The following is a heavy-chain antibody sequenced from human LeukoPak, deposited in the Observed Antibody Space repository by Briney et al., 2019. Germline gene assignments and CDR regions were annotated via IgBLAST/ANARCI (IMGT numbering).Heavy chain of an antibody. J-gene: IGHJ4*02. Sequence: GRSLRLSCAASGFIFSDYYMTWISQAPGKGLEWHSYISGSGSDINYADSVKGRFTTSRDNAKNSLYLQMNSLRAEDTAVYYCARVGSIAAAGTPDYWGQGTLVTVSS. CDR2: ISGSGSDI. D-gene: IGHD6-13*01. V-gene: IGHV3-11*06. CDR3: ARVGSIAAAGTPDY. CDR1: GFIFSDYY.